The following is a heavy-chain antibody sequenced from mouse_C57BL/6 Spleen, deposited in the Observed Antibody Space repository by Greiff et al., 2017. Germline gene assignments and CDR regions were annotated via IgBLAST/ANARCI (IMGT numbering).Heavy chain of an antibody. D-gene: IGHD1-2*01. J-gene: IGHJ3*01. CDR2: INPGSGGT. V-gene: IGHV1-54*01. CDR3: ARKGYDGGFAY. Sequence: VQVVESGAELVRPGTSVKVSCKASGYAFTNYLIEWVKQRPGQGLEWIGVINPGSGGTNYNEKFKGKATLTADKSSSTAYMQLSSLTSEDAAVYFCARKGYDGGFAYWGQGTLVTVSA. CDR1: GYAFTNYL.